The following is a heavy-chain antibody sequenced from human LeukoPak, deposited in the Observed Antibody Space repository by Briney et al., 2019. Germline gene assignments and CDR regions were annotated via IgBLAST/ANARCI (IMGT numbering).Heavy chain of an antibody. V-gene: IGHV5-51*01. CDR3: ASPPTRECSSISCPLSY. J-gene: IGHJ4*02. Sequence: GESLKISCKGSGYSFSSYWIGWVRQMPGKGLEWMGIIYSGDSDTRYSPSFQGQVTISVDKSVSAAYLQWSSLKASDTAMYYCASPPTRECSSISCPLSYWGQGTLVTVSS. CDR2: IYSGDSDT. D-gene: IGHD2-2*01. CDR1: GYSFSSYW.